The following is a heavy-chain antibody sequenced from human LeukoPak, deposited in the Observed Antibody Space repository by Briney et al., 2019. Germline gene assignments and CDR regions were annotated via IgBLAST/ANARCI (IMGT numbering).Heavy chain of an antibody. Sequence: ASVKVSCKASGYTFTYYGLNWVRQAPGQGLECPGGINTNTGNPTYAQGFTGRFVFSLDTSVSTAYLQISSLKAENTAVYYCARGGRAGYFDGDYWGQGTLVTVSS. CDR2: INTNTGNP. CDR3: ARGGRAGYFDGDY. D-gene: IGHD3-9*01. V-gene: IGHV7-4-1*02. CDR1: GYTFTYYG. J-gene: IGHJ4*02.